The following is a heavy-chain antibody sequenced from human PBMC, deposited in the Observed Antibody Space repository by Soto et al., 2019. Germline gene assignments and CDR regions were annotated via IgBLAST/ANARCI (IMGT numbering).Heavy chain of an antibody. CDR1: GGTFSSYA. CDR3: ARELQGLYYFDF. Sequence: ASVNVSCKASGGTFSSYAMHWVRQAPGQRLEWMGWINAGNGDTKYSQKFQGRVTITRDTSANTAFMELSSLRSEDTAIYYCARELQGLYYFDFWGQGTLVTV. CDR2: INAGNGDT. V-gene: IGHV1-3*01. D-gene: IGHD4-4*01. J-gene: IGHJ4*02.